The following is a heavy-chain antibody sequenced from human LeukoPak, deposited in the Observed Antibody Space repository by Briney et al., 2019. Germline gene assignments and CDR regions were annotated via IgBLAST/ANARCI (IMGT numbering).Heavy chain of an antibody. CDR3: ARIGYNHYFDY. CDR2: INPNSGGT. Sequence: ASVKVSCKASGYTFTDYYLHWVRQAPGQGLEWMGWINPNSGGTNYAQTFQGRVTMARDTSITTAYLELSRLRSDDTAVYYCARIGYNHYFDYWGQGTLVTVSS. D-gene: IGHD5-24*01. CDR1: GYTFTDYY. J-gene: IGHJ4*02. V-gene: IGHV1-2*02.